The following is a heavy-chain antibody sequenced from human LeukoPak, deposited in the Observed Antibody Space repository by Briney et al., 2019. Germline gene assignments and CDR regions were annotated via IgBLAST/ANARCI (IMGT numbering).Heavy chain of an antibody. J-gene: IGHJ6*03. CDR1: GFTFDDYT. CDR3: AKDAVDTYSSGWSYYYYYYMDV. D-gene: IGHD6-19*01. V-gene: IGHV3-43*01. CDR2: ISWVGGST. Sequence: GGSLRLSCAASGFTFDDYTMHWVRQAPGKGLKWVSLISWVGGSTYYADSVKGRFTISRDNSKNSLYLQMNSLRTEDTALYYCAKDAVDTYSSGWSYYYYYYMDVWGKGTTVTISS.